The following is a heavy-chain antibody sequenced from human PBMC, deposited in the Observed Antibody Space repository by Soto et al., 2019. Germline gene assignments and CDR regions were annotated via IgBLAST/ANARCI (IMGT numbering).Heavy chain of an antibody. CDR1: GFTFSSYG. CDR3: AGGYSYGYPGMDV. J-gene: IGHJ6*02. CDR2: IWYDGSNK. Sequence: GGSLRLSCAASGFTFSSYGMHWVRQAPGKGLEWVAVIWYDGSNKYYADSVKGRFTISRDNSKNTLYLQMNSLRAEDTAVYYCAGGYSYGYPGMDVWGQGTTVPVS. D-gene: IGHD5-18*01. V-gene: IGHV3-33*01.